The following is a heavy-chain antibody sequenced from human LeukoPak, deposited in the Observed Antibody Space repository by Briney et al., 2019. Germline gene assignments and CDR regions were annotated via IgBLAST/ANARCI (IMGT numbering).Heavy chain of an antibody. D-gene: IGHD2-21*02. CDR3: ARDRHIVVVAATFDY. J-gene: IGHJ4*02. Sequence: GASVKVSFKASGYTFTGYYMHWVRQAPGQGLEWMGWINPNSGGTNYAQKFQGRVTMTRDTSISTAYVELSRLRSGDTAVYYCARDRHIVVVAATFDYWGQGTLVTVSS. CDR2: INPNSGGT. CDR1: GYTFTGYY. V-gene: IGHV1-2*02.